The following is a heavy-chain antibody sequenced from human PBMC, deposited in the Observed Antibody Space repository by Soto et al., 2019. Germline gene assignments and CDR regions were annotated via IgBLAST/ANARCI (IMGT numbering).Heavy chain of an antibody. CDR2: IYYSGST. V-gene: IGHV4-59*01. J-gene: IGHJ3*02. D-gene: IGHD4-17*01. Sequence: QVQLQESGPGLVKPSETLSLTCTVSGGSISSYYWSWIRQPPGKGLEWIGYIYYSGSTNYNPSLKSRVTISXXPSKNPFSPKLSSVTAAVPAVYLCARNYGLVAFAIWGQGTMVTVSS. CDR1: GGSISSYY. CDR3: ARNYGLVAFAI.